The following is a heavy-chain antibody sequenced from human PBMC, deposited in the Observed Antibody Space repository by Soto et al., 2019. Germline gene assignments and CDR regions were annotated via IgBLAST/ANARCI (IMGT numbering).Heavy chain of an antibody. CDR2: ISNSGIT. CDR1: GFIFSDYY. V-gene: IGHV3-11*05. J-gene: IGHJ6*02. Sequence: QVQLVESGGGLVKPGGSLRLSCAASGFIFSDYYMTWIRQSPGKGLEWISYISNSGITNYADSVKGRFTISRDNAKDSLYLQMDSRRAEDTAVYDCARENYYKMDVWGQGTTVTVSS. CDR3: ARENYYKMDV.